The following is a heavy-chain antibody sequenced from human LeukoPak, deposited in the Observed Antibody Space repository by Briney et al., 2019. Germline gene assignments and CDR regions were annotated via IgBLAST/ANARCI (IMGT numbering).Heavy chain of an antibody. D-gene: IGHD6-13*01. V-gene: IGHV1-8*03. CDR1: GYTFTSYD. J-gene: IGHJ4*02. CDR2: MNPNRGNT. Sequence: ASVKVSCKASGYTFTSYDINWVRQATGQGLEWMGWMNPNRGNTSYAQKFQGRVTITRNTSISTAYMELSSLRSEDTAVYYCARSGYSSSKFDYWGQGTLVTVSS. CDR3: ARSGYSSSKFDY.